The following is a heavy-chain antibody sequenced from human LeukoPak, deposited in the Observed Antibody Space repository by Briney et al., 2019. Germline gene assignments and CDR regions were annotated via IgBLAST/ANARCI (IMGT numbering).Heavy chain of an antibody. J-gene: IGHJ4*02. CDR2: ISYDGSNK. Sequence: GRSLRLSCAASGFTFSSYAMHWVRQAPGKGLEWVAVISYDGSNKYYADSVKGRFTISRDNSKNTLYLQMNSLRAEDTAVYYCAKEYSRSFKAFDQWGQGTLVTVSS. D-gene: IGHD6-6*01. CDR3: AKEYSRSFKAFDQ. V-gene: IGHV3-30-3*02. CDR1: GFTFSSYA.